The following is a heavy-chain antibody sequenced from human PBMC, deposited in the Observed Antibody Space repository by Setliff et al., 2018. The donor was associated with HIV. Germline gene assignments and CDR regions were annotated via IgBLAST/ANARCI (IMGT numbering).Heavy chain of an antibody. V-gene: IGHV3-7*01. CDR2: LNQDGINK. CDR3: ARDSGGWYPTGDYYYYYMDV. CDR1: GFIFNDYW. J-gene: IGHJ6*03. D-gene: IGHD6-19*01. Sequence: PGGSLRLSCAASGFIFNDYWMIWVRQPPGRGLEWVATLNQDGINKYYVDSVRGRFTISRDNARNSLYLQMNSLRAEDTAVYYCARDSGGWYPTGDYYYYYMDVWGKGTTVTVSS.